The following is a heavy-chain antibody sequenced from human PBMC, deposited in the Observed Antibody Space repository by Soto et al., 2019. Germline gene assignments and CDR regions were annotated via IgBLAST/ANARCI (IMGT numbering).Heavy chain of an antibody. CDR1: GYTFTSYA. D-gene: IGHD2-2*01. CDR3: ARVVPGAEAWFGP. CDR2: ISLYSDGT. V-gene: IGHV1-18*01. Sequence: GASVKVSCKASGYTFTSYAMHWVRQAPGQRLEWMGWISLYSDGTNYAQKFQGRVSMTTDTSTTTAYMELRSLRSDDTAVYYCARVVPGAEAWFGPWGQGTLVTVSS. J-gene: IGHJ5*02.